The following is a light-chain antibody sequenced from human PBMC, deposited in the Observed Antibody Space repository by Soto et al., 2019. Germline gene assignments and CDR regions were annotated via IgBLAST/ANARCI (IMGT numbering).Light chain of an antibody. CDR1: SSDVGGYNY. J-gene: IGLJ2*01. V-gene: IGLV2-8*01. Sequence: QSVLTQPPSASGSPGQSVTISCTGTSSDVGGYNYVSWHQQHPGRAPQLMIYDVTKLPAGVPDRFSGSKSGNTASLTVSGPQAEDEADYNCNTHAGSTVVFGGGTKRTVL. CDR2: DVT. CDR3: NTHAGSTVV.